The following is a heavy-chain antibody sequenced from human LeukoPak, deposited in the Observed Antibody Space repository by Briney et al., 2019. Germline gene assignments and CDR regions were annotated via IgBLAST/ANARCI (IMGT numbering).Heavy chain of an antibody. CDR3: ARDPRGYSSSPRGY. CDR2: IYSGGST. V-gene: IGHV3-66*01. Sequence: SGGSLGLSCTASGVTVSNNHMSWVRQAPGKGLEWVSVIYSGGSTNYADSVKGRFTISRDNSKNTLYLQMNSLRAEDTAVYYCARDPRGYSSSPRGYWGQGTLVTVSS. D-gene: IGHD6-6*01. CDR1: GVTVSNNH. J-gene: IGHJ4*02.